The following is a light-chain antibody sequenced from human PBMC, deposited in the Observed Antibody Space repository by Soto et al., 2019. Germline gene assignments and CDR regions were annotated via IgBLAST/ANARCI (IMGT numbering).Light chain of an antibody. CDR1: SGSIASNY. CDR3: QSYDSSNVV. J-gene: IGLJ2*01. V-gene: IGLV6-57*04. Sequence: FMLTQPHSVSESPGKTVTISCTRSSGSIASNYVQWYQRRPGSAPTTVIYEDNQRPSGFPDRFSGSIDSSSNSASLTISGLKTEDEADYYCQSYDSSNVVFGGGTKLTVL. CDR2: EDN.